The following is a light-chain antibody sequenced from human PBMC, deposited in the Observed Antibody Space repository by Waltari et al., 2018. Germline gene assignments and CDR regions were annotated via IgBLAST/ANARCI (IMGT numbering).Light chain of an antibody. CDR1: SSDVCGYNY. CDR2: DVS. CDR3: SSYTSRSIG. Sequence: QSALTQPASVSGSPGQAITISCTGTSSDVCGYNYVSWYQQHPGKAPKLMIYDVSNRPSGVSNRFSGSKSGNTASLTISGLQAEDEADYYCSSYTSRSIGFGGGTKLTVL. J-gene: IGLJ2*01. V-gene: IGLV2-14*03.